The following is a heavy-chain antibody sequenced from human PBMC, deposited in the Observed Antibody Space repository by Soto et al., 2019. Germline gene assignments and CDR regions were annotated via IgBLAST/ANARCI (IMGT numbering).Heavy chain of an antibody. V-gene: IGHV4-34*01. CDR2: INHSGST. D-gene: IGHD6-13*01. Sequence: SETLSLTCAVYGGSFSGYYWTWIRQPPGTGLEWIGEINHSGSTNYNPSLKSRVTISVDTSKNQFSLKLTSVTAEDTAVYYCATKTIIAPTGGSWGQGALVTVSS. J-gene: IGHJ5*02. CDR3: ATKTIIAPTGGS. CDR1: GGSFSGYY.